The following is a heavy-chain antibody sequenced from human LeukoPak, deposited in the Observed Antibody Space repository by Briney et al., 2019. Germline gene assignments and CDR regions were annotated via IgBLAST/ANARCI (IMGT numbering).Heavy chain of an antibody. CDR2: IKSKGNSHAT. D-gene: IGHD2-2*02. CDR1: GFTFSGSA. CDR3: ARQSGAAIPFVY. V-gene: IGHV3-73*01. J-gene: IGHJ4*02. Sequence: PGGSLRLSCEASGFTFSGSAMHWVRQASGKGLEWLGHIKSKGNSHATAYAASLEGRFTISRDDSKNTAYLQSNNLETEDTAVYYCARQSGAAIPFVYWGQGTLVTVSS.